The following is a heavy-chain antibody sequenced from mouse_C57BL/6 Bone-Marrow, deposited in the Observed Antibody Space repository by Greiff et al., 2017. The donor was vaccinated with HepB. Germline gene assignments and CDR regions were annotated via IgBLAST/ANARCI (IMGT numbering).Heavy chain of an antibody. CDR2: INPSTGGT. Sequence: EVQVVESGPELVKPGASVKISCKASGYSFTGYYMNWVKQSPEKSLEWIGEINPSTGGTTYNQKFKAKATLTVDKSSSTAYMQLKSLTSEDSAVYYCARPPDYWGQGTTLTVSS. J-gene: IGHJ2*01. CDR1: GYSFTGYY. V-gene: IGHV1-42*01. CDR3: ARPPDY.